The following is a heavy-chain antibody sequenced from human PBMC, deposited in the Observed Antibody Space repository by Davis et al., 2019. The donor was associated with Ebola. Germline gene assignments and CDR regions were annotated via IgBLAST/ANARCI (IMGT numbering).Heavy chain of an antibody. CDR3: ARVSCTSSSCSPYFVY. J-gene: IGHJ4*02. CDR2: INPNSGVT. Sequence: ASVKVSCKASGYTLTDHYMHWVRQAPGQGLEWMGWINPNSGVTNYAQKFQGWVTMTRDTSINTAYMELSRLKSDDTAVYYCARVSCTSSSCSPYFVYWGQGTLVTVSS. D-gene: IGHD2-2*01. V-gene: IGHV1-2*04. CDR1: GYTLTDHY.